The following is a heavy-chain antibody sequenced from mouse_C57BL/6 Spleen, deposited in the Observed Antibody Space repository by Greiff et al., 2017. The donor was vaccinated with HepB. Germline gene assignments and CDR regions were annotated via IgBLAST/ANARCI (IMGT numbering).Heavy chain of an antibody. V-gene: IGHV1-39*01. J-gene: IGHJ2*01. CDR3: AREGTTVVHFDY. CDR1: GYSFTDYN. D-gene: IGHD1-1*01. CDR2: INPNYGTT. Sequence: FQLHQSGPELVNPGASLNLSCKASGYSFTDYNMHWVKQSNGKSLEWIGVINPNYGTTSYNQKFKGKATLTVDQSSSTAYMQLNSLTSEDSAVYYCAREGTTVVHFDYWGQGTTLTVSS.